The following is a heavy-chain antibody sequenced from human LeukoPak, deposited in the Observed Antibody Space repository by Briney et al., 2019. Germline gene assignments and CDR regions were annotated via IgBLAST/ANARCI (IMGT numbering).Heavy chain of an antibody. CDR2: LDPEDGET. V-gene: IGHV1-24*01. Sequence: GASVKVPCKVSGYTLTELSMHWVRQAPGKGLEWMGGLDPEDGETIYAQKFQGRVTMTEDTSTDTAYMELSSLRSEDTAVYYCATSPYSSSWYYFDYWGQGTLVTVSS. CDR3: ATSPYSSSWYYFDY. D-gene: IGHD6-13*01. J-gene: IGHJ4*02. CDR1: GYTLTELS.